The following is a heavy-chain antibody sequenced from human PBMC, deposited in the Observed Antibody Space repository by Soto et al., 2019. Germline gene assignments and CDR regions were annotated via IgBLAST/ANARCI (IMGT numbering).Heavy chain of an antibody. D-gene: IGHD2-21*01. CDR3: VRRVASGHRSWFDP. J-gene: IGHJ5*02. V-gene: IGHV1-8*01. Sequence: QVELVQSGAEVKEPGASVKVSCQASEDTFTHYDINWVRQATGQALEWMGWMNPNTGNIDYAHKFQARVSMTWDTSQRKVYMELSSLRSDDTAVYYCVRRVASGHRSWFDPWGQGTLVTVSS. CDR1: EDTFTHYD. CDR2: MNPNTGNI.